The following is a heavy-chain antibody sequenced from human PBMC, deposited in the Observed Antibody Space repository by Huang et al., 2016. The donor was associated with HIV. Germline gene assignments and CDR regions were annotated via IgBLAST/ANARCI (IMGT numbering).Heavy chain of an antibody. CDR1: GFSISSYW. CDR2: INSDGSST. Sequence: EVQLVESGGGLVQPGGSLRLSCAASGFSISSYWMHWVRHAPGKGLVRVSLINSDGSSTSYADSVKGRFTISRDNDKNTLYLQMNSLRAEDTAVYYCARDPRIQSWLNFFDYWGQGTLVSVSS. D-gene: IGHD3-22*01. V-gene: IGHV3-74*01. J-gene: IGHJ4*02. CDR3: ARDPRIQSWLNFFDY.